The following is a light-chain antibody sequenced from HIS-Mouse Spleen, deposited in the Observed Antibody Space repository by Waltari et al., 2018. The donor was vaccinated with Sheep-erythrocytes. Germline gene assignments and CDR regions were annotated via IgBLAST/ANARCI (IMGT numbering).Light chain of an antibody. CDR2: DVS. V-gene: IGLV2-11*01. CDR1: SSDFGGYNY. J-gene: IGLJ1*01. CDR3: CSYAGSYNHV. Sequence: QSALTQPRSVSAPPGQSVTIPCTGTSSDFGGYNYVPWYQQHPGKAPKLMIYDVSKRPSGVPDRFSGSKSGNTASLTISGLQAEDEADYYCCSYAGSYNHVFATGTKVTVL.